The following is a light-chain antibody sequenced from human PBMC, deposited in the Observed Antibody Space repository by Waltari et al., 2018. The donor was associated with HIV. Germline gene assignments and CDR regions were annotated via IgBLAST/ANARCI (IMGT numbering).Light chain of an antibody. V-gene: IGKV1-8*01. CDR2: DAS. CDR1: QDISSY. Sequence: AIRMTQSPSSFSASIGDRVTITCRANQDISSYLAWYQQKPGKVPKLLIYDASALQSGVPSRFSGSGAGTDFTLTISSLQSEDFATDYCQQYYSYPLTFGGGTNVDIK. CDR3: QQYYSYPLT. J-gene: IGKJ4*01.